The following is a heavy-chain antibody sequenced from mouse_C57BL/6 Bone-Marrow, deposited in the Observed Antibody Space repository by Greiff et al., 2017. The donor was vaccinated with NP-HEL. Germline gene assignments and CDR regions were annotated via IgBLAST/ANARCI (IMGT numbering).Heavy chain of an antibody. J-gene: IGHJ4*01. CDR3: ARTYYAMDY. CDR2: INPSTGGT. Sequence: EVMLVESGPELVKPGASVKISCKASGYSFTGYYMNWVKQSPEKSLEWIGEINPSTGGTTYNQKFKAKATLTVDKSSSTAYMQLKSLTSEDSAVYYCARTYYAMDYWGQGTSVTVSS. V-gene: IGHV1-42*01. CDR1: GYSFTGYY.